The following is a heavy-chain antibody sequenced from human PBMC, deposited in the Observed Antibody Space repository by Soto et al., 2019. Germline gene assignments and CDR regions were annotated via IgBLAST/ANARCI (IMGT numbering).Heavy chain of an antibody. CDR1: GFSVSGDY. J-gene: IGHJ4*02. CDR2: IHSGGTT. Sequence: GGSLRLSCAASGFSVSGDYMIWVRQAPGKGLQWVSVIHSGGTTYYADSVKGRFSISRDNSKNTLYLQMNSLRAEDTAVYYCARDKDWAFDYWGQGTLVTVSS. V-gene: IGHV3-66*01. D-gene: IGHD3-9*01. CDR3: ARDKDWAFDY.